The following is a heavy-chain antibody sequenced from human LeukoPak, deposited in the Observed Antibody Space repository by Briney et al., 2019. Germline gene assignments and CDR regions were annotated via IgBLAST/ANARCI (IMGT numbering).Heavy chain of an antibody. D-gene: IGHD3-10*01. CDR3: ARVITMVRGVINPLDAFDI. Sequence: PSETLSLTCAVSGGSISSSSYYWGWIRQPPGKGLEWIGSIYYSGSTYYNPSLKSRVTISVDTSKNQFSLKLSSVTAADTAVYYCARVITMVRGVINPLDAFDIWGQGTMVTVSS. CDR2: IYYSGST. V-gene: IGHV4-39*07. CDR1: GGSISSSSYY. J-gene: IGHJ3*02.